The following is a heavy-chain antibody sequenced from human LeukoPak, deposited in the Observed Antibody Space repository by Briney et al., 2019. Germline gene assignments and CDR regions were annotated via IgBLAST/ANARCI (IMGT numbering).Heavy chain of an antibody. V-gene: IGHV3-33*08. Sequence: GGSLRLSCAASGFTFSSHWMTWVRQAPGKGLEWVAVIWYDGSNKYYADSVKGRFTISRDNSKNTLYLQMNSLRAEDTAVYYCARPGRSSGWYEYFQHWGQGTLVTVSS. D-gene: IGHD6-19*01. J-gene: IGHJ1*01. CDR3: ARPGRSSGWYEYFQH. CDR2: IWYDGSNK. CDR1: GFTFSSHW.